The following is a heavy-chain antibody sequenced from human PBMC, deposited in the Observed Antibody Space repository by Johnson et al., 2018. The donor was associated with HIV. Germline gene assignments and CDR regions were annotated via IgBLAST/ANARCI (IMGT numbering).Heavy chain of an antibody. CDR2: IRGQVYGGTT. CDR1: GFRFGDYA. J-gene: IGHJ3*01. V-gene: IGHV3-49*03. CDR3: AKNWYAAADRVVDAFDL. D-gene: IGHD2-2*01. Sequence: VKLVESGGGLVQPGRSLRLSCIASGFRFGDYAMSWFRQAPGKGLEWVGFIRGQVYGGTTEYAASVKGRFTISIDDSKSIAYLQMNSLKTEDTAVYYCAKNWYAAADRVVDAFDLWGQGTMVTVSS.